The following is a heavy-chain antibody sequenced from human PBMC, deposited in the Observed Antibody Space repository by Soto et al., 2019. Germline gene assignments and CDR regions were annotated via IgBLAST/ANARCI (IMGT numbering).Heavy chain of an antibody. V-gene: IGHV3-53*01. J-gene: IGHJ6*02. CDR1: GFTVSSNY. Sequence: GGSLRLSCAASGFTVSSNYMSWVRQAPGKGLEWVSVIYSGGSTYYADSMKGRFTISRDNSKNTLYLQMNSLRAEDTAVYYCARAPGGRYDSSGYYPLNGMDVWGQGTTVTVSS. CDR2: IYSGGST. CDR3: ARAPGGRYDSSGYYPLNGMDV. D-gene: IGHD3-22*01.